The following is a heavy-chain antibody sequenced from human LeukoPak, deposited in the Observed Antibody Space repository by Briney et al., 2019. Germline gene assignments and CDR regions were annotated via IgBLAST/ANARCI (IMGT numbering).Heavy chain of an antibody. CDR3: ARVYCSGGSCYYYYYGMDV. J-gene: IGHJ6*02. Sequence: PSETLSLTCAVYGGSFSAHSWSWIRQPPGKGLEWIGEINHSGSTNYNPSLKSRVTISVDTSKNQFSLKLSSVTAADTAVYYCARVYCSGGSCYYYYYGMDVWGQGTTVTVSS. CDR1: GGSFSAHS. D-gene: IGHD2-15*01. CDR2: INHSGST. V-gene: IGHV4-34*01.